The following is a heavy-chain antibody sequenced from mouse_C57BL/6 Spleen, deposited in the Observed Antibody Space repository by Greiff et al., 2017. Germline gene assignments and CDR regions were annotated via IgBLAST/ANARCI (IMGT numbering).Heavy chain of an antibody. Sequence: EVQLVESGEGLVKPGGSLKLSCAASGFTFSSYAMSWVRQTPEKRLEWVAYISSGGDYIYYADTVKGRFTISRDNARNTLYLQMSSLKSEDTAMYYCTRDKGYYGNYGAMDYWGQGTSVTVSS. CDR3: TRDKGYYGNYGAMDY. CDR2: ISSGGDYI. D-gene: IGHD2-1*01. CDR1: GFTFSSYA. J-gene: IGHJ4*01. V-gene: IGHV5-9-1*02.